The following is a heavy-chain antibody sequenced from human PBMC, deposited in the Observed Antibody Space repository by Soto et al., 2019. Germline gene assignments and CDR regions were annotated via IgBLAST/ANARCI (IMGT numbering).Heavy chain of an antibody. D-gene: IGHD2-2*01. CDR3: ARDRCSSTSCYVGHDAFDI. CDR2: IYYSGST. Sequence: QVQLQESGPGLVKPSQTLSLTCTVSGGSISSGGYYWSWIRQHPGKGLEWIGYIYYSGSTYYNPSLKSRVTRSVDTSKNQFSLNLSSVTAADTAVYYCARDRCSSTSCYVGHDAFDIWGQGTMVTVSS. CDR1: GGSISSGGYY. V-gene: IGHV4-31*03. J-gene: IGHJ3*02.